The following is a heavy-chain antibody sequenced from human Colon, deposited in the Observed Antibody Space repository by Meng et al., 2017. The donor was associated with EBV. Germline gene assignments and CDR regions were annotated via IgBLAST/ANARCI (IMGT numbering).Heavy chain of an antibody. J-gene: IGHJ2*01. Sequence: QVQLPESGPGLLKPSHTLSLTSTVSGGSISSGDYYWSLIRQPPGKGLELIGHIYYSGSTSYNPSLKSRVTISVDTSNNQFSLKLSSVTAADTAVYYCARVGWRQWSFDLWGRGTLVTVSS. CDR3: ARVGWRQWSFDL. D-gene: IGHD5-18*01. CDR2: IYYSGST. CDR1: GGSISSGDYY. V-gene: IGHV4-30-4*01.